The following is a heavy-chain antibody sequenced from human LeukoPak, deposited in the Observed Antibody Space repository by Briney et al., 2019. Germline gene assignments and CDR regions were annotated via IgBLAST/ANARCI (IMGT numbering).Heavy chain of an antibody. CDR1: GFTFSDYY. Sequence: GGSLRLSCVASGFTFSDYYMSWIRQAPGKGLEWVSYISSSGSTIYYADSVKGRFTISRDNAKNSLYLQMSSLRAEDTALYYCARDGFVQEIGYWGQGTLVTVSS. CDR3: ARDGFVQEIGY. D-gene: IGHD3-10*01. V-gene: IGHV3-11*01. J-gene: IGHJ4*02. CDR2: ISSSGSTI.